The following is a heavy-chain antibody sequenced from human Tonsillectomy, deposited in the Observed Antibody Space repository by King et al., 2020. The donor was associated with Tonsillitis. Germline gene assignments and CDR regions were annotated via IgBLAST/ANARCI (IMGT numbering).Heavy chain of an antibody. V-gene: IGHV4-34*01. CDR1: GGSFSGYY. CDR3: ARGGGCSGGSCYFVDY. J-gene: IGHJ4*02. D-gene: IGHD2-15*01. Sequence: VQLQQWGAGLLKPSETLSLTCAVYGGSFSGYYWSWIRQPPGKGLEWIGEINHSGSTNYNPSLKSRVTISVDTPKNQFSLKLSSVTAPDTAVYYCARGGGCSGGSCYFVDYWGQGTLVTVSS. CDR2: INHSGST.